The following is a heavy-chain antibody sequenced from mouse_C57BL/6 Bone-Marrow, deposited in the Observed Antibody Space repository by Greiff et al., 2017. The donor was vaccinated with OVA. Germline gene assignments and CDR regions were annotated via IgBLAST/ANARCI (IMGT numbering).Heavy chain of an antibody. D-gene: IGHD1-1*01. CDR1: GFTFSSYA. J-gene: IGHJ3*01. Sequence: EVQVVESGGGLVKPGGSLKLSCAASGFTFSSYAMSWVRQTPEKRLEWVATISDGGSYTYYPDNVKGRFTISRDNAKNNLYLQLSHLKSEDTAMYYCARDLTVGFAYWGQGTLVTVSA. V-gene: IGHV5-4*01. CDR2: ISDGGSYT. CDR3: ARDLTVGFAY.